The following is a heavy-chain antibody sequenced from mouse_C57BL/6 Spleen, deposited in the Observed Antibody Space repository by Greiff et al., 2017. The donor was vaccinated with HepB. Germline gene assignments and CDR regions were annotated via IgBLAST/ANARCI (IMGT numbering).Heavy chain of an antibody. V-gene: IGHV6-6*01. CDR3: TGSYGYDESWFAY. CDR1: GFTFSDAW. Sequence: EVKLEESGGGLVQPGGSMKLSCAASGFTFSDAWMDWVRQSPEKGLEWVAEIRNKANNHATYYAESVKGRFTISRDDSKRSVYLQMNSVRAEDTGIYYCTGSYGYDESWFAYWGQGTLVTVSA. J-gene: IGHJ3*01. D-gene: IGHD2-2*01. CDR2: IRNKANNHAT.